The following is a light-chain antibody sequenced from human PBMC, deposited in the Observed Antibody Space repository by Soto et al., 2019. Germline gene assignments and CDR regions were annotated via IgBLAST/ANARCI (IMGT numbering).Light chain of an antibody. CDR3: GSYTGSSNYV. CDR2: EVS. J-gene: IGLJ1*01. CDR1: IHYDF. Sequence: QSVLTQPASVSGSPGQSITISCTGYIHYDFVSWYQQHPGTAPKLVIYEVSNRPSGTSDRFSGSKSGHTASLTISGLQTEDEAVYYCGSYTGSSNYVLGTGTKVTVL. V-gene: IGLV2-14*01.